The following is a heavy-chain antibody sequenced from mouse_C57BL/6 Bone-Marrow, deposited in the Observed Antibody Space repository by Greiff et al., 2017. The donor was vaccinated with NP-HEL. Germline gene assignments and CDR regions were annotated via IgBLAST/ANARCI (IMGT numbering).Heavy chain of an antibody. J-gene: IGHJ3*01. Sequence: VQLQQSVAELVRPGASVKLSCTASGFNIKNTYMHWVKQRPEQGLEWIGRIDPANGNTKYAPKFQGKATIAADTSSNTAYLQLRSLTSADTDFCYCAPGDYDGFAYWGQGTLVTVSA. CDR3: APGDYDGFAY. D-gene: IGHD2-4*01. CDR1: GFNIKNTY. V-gene: IGHV14-3*01. CDR2: IDPANGNT.